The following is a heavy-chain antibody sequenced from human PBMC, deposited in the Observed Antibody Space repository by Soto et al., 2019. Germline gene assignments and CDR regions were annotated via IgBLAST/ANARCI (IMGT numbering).Heavy chain of an antibody. Sequence: XAAXGFTXXNXXXHXXRQAPGKGLEWVALISYDGNNKHYADSVKGRFTISRDNSRNSLHLQMNGLRPEDTGVYYCARGYTFPFDPWGQGTLVTVSS. V-gene: IGHV3-30*03. D-gene: IGHD1-26*01. CDR2: ISYDGNNK. J-gene: IGHJ5*02. CDR3: ARGYTFPFDP. CDR1: GFTXXNXX.